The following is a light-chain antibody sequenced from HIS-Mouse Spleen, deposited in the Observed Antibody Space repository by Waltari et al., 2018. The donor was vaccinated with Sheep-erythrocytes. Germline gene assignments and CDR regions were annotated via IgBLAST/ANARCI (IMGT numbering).Light chain of an antibody. CDR1: QDISNY. CDR3: QQYDNLLT. J-gene: IGKJ4*01. CDR2: DAS. Sequence: DIRMTKSPSSLSASVGDRVTITCQASQDISNYLNWYQQKPGKAPKLLIYDASNLETGVPSRFSGSGSGTDFTFTISSLQPEDIATYYCQQYDNLLTFGGGTKGEIK. V-gene: IGKV1-33*01.